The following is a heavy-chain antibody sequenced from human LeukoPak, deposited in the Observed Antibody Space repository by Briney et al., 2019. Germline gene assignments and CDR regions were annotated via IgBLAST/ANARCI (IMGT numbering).Heavy chain of an antibody. CDR2: ISYDGSNK. CDR1: GFTFSSYG. CDR3: AKDRWGYSSGWYEPYYFDY. Sequence: PGGSLRLSCAASGFTFSSYGMHWVRQAPGKGLEWVAVISYDGSNKYYADSVKGRFTISRDNSKNTLYLQMNSLRAEDTAVYYCAKDRWGYSSGWYEPYYFDYWGQGTLVTVSS. D-gene: IGHD6-19*01. J-gene: IGHJ4*02. V-gene: IGHV3-30*18.